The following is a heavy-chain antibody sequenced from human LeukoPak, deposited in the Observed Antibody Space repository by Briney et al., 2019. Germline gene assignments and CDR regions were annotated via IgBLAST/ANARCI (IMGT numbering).Heavy chain of an antibody. CDR1: GFTFSSRDW. Sequence: GGSLRLSCVASGFTFSSRDWMTWVRQAPGKGLEWVANIKQDGSEKNYVDSVKGRFTISRDNAKNSVDLQMNSLRVEDTAVYYCAELGITMIAGVWGKGTTVTISS. D-gene: IGHD3-22*01. V-gene: IGHV3-7*01. CDR2: IKQDGSEK. J-gene: IGHJ6*04. CDR3: AELGITMIAGV.